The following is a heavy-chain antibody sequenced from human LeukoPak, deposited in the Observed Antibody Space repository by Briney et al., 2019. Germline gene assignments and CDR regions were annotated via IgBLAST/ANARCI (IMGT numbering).Heavy chain of an antibody. D-gene: IGHD3-10*01. CDR2: IYSGGST. J-gene: IGHJ6*02. V-gene: IGHV3-66*01. Sequence: LEWVSVIYSGGSTYYADSVKGRFTISRDNSKNTLYLQMNSLRAEDTAVYYCARDLPLMVRGVIITYYYGMDVWGQGTTVTVSS. CDR3: ARDLPLMVRGVIITYYYGMDV.